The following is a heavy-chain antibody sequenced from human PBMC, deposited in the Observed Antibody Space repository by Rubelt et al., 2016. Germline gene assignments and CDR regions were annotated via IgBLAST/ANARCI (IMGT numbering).Heavy chain of an antibody. Sequence: QLQLQESGPGLVKPSETLSLTCSVSGGSISSSGLYWGWIRQPPGKRLEWIGTIYYRRSTYYNPSLTSRATIYAHTAKNQFALNRRLGTAAETGRDYCAGREQQVVKRAFDVWGQGTLVTVSS. V-gene: IGHV4-39*01. CDR3: AGREQQVVKRAFDV. CDR2: IYYRRST. CDR1: GGSISSSGLY. J-gene: IGHJ3*01. D-gene: IGHD6-13*01.